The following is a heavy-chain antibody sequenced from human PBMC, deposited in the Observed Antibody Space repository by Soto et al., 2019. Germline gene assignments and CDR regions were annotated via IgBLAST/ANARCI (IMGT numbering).Heavy chain of an antibody. D-gene: IGHD3-22*01. V-gene: IGHV4-34*01. Sequence: SETLSLTCAVYGGSFSGYYWSWIRQPPGKGLEWIGEINHRGSTSYNPSLKSRVTISVDTSKNQFSLKLNSVTAADTAVYYCARGSTTMIVPDYWGQGTLVTVSS. CDR1: GGSFSGYY. J-gene: IGHJ4*02. CDR3: ARGSTTMIVPDY. CDR2: INHRGST.